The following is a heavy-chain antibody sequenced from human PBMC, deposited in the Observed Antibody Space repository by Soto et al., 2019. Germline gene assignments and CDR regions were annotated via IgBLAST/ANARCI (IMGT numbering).Heavy chain of an antibody. J-gene: IGHJ3*01. V-gene: IGHV5-51*01. D-gene: IGHD5-18*01. CDR3: VRHRASGYNYNFDAFDF. CDR2: VYPDDSDT. CDR1: GYSFNTYW. Sequence: PGESLKISCKTSGYSFNTYWIGWVRQVPGEGLEWMGIVYPDDSDTRYSPSFQGQVTVSVDRSISAAYLQWNSLKASDTALYYCVRHRASGYNYNFDAFDFCGQGTLVTVSS.